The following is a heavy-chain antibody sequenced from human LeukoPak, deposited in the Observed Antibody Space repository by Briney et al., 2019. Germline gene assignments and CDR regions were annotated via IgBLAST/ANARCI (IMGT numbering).Heavy chain of an antibody. Sequence: GRSLRLSCAASGFNFRSYAMSWVRQAPGKGLEWVSSISSSGGTTYYADSVKGRFTISRDNSRDTLYLQMNSLKTEDTAVYYCAKAPPGSGSIFDYWGQGTLVTVSS. V-gene: IGHV3-23*01. CDR3: AKAPPGSGSIFDY. D-gene: IGHD6-25*01. CDR2: ISSSGGTT. CDR1: GFNFRSYA. J-gene: IGHJ4*02.